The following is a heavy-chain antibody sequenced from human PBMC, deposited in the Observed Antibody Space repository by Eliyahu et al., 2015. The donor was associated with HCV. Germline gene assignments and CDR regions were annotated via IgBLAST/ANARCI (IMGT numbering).Heavy chain of an antibody. J-gene: IGHJ4*02. CDR3: AKDWWASGSYDIDY. Sequence: QVQLVESGGGVVQPGRSLRLSCAASGFTFSSYGMHWVRQAPGKGLEWVAVISYDGSNKYYADSVKGRFTISRDNSKNTLYLQMNSLRAEDTAVYYCAKDWWASGSYDIDYWGQGTLVTVSS. CDR2: ISYDGSNK. V-gene: IGHV3-30*18. CDR1: GFTFSSYG. D-gene: IGHD1-26*01.